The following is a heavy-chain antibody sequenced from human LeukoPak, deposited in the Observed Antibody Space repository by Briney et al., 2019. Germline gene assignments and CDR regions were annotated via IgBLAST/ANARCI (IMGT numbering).Heavy chain of an antibody. Sequence: GGSLILSCAASGFAFSNAWMSWVRQAPGKGLERVGRIKSKTDDGTTDYAAPVKGRFTISRDDSKDTLYLQMNSLKTEDTAVYYCTTGGYGGQFDYWGQGTLVTVSS. J-gene: IGHJ4*02. CDR2: IKSKTDDGTT. CDR1: GFAFSNAW. CDR3: TTGGYGGQFDY. D-gene: IGHD5-12*01. V-gene: IGHV3-15*01.